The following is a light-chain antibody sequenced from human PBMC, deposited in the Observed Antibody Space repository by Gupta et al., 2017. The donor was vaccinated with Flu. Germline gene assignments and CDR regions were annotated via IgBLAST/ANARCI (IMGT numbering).Light chain of an antibody. V-gene: IGKV3-20*01. Sequence: EIVLTQSPGTLSLSPGERAALSCRASQSISSNYLAWYQQKPGQAPRLLIYGASSRATGIPDRFSGSGSGTDFTLTISRLEPEDFAVYYCQQYGNSPNTFGQGTKVEIK. CDR3: QQYGNSPNT. CDR2: GAS. J-gene: IGKJ1*01. CDR1: QSISSNY.